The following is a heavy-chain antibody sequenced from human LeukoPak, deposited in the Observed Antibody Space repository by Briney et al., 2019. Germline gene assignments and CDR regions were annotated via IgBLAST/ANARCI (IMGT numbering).Heavy chain of an antibody. CDR3: AKARLYSSVDY. D-gene: IGHD6-19*01. CDR1: GFTFSSYA. J-gene: IGHJ4*02. CDR2: ISGSGGST. V-gene: IGHV3-23*01. Sequence: GGSLRLSCAASGFTFSSYAMSWVRQAPGKGLEWVSAISGSGGSTYYADSVKGRFTISGDNSKNTLYLQMNSLRAEDTAVCYCAKARLYSSVDYWGQGTLVTVSS.